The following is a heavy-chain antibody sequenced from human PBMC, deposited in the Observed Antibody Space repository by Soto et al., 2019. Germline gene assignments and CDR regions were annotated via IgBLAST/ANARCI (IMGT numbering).Heavy chain of an antibody. CDR3: AREIVLMVYADYYGMDV. J-gene: IGHJ6*02. Sequence: GGSLRLSCAASGFTFSSYAMSWVRQAPGKGLEWVSAISGSGGSTYYADSVKGRFTISRDNSKNTLYLQMNSLRAEDTAAYYCAREIVLMVYADYYGMDVWGQGTTVTVSS. CDR1: GFTFSSYA. D-gene: IGHD2-8*01. V-gene: IGHV3-23*01. CDR2: ISGSGGST.